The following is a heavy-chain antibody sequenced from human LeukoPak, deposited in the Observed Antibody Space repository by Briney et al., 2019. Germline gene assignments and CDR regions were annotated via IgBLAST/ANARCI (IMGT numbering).Heavy chain of an antibody. Sequence: PSETLSLSCAVSGGSISSSNWWSWVRQPPGKGLEWIGEIYHSGSTNYNPSLKSRVTISVDTSKNQFSLKLSSVTAADTAVYYCARDRKGIAARAFDIWGQGTMVTVSS. D-gene: IGHD6-6*01. J-gene: IGHJ3*02. V-gene: IGHV4-4*02. CDR2: IYHSGST. CDR3: ARDRKGIAARAFDI. CDR1: GGSISSSNW.